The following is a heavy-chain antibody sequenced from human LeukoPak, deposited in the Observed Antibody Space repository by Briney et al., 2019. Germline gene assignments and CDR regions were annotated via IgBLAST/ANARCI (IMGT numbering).Heavy chain of an antibody. Sequence: GGSLRLSCAASGFTVSSNYTSWVRQAPGKGLEWVSVIYSGGSTYYADSVKGRFTISRDNSKNTLYLQMNSLRAEDTAVYYCARETSSSSGLDYWGQGTLVTVSS. D-gene: IGHD6-6*01. CDR1: GFTVSSNY. V-gene: IGHV3-53*01. CDR3: ARETSSSSGLDY. CDR2: IYSGGST. J-gene: IGHJ4*02.